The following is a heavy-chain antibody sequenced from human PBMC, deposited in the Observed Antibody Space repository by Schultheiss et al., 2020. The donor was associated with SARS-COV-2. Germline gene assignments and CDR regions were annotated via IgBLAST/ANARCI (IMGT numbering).Heavy chain of an antibody. V-gene: IGHV4-59*12. D-gene: IGHD4-23*01. Sequence: SETLSLTCTVSGGSIRNYLWTWIRQPPGKGLEWIGYIYYSGSTYYNPSLKSRVTISVDTSKNQFSLKLSSVTAADTAVYYCARALINSARRCLDVWGQGTTVTVSS. J-gene: IGHJ6*02. CDR3: ARALINSARRCLDV. CDR1: GGSIRNYL. CDR2: IYYSGST.